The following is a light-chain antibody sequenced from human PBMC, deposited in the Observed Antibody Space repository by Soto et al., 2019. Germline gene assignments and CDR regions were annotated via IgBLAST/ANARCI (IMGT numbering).Light chain of an antibody. J-gene: IGKJ2*01. V-gene: IGKV3-11*01. CDR3: QQRSNWPPYT. CDR2: DAS. Sequence: EIVLTQCPATLSLSPGERATLSCRASQSVSSYLAWYQQKPGQAPRLLIYDASNRATGIPARFSGSGSGTDFTLTISSLEPEDFAVYYCQQRSNWPPYTFGHGTKLEIK. CDR1: QSVSSY.